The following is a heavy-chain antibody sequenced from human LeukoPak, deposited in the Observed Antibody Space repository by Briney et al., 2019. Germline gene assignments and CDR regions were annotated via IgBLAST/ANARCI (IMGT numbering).Heavy chain of an antibody. D-gene: IGHD3-10*01. V-gene: IGHV3-21*01. CDR3: ARVGSGNYFDY. CDR2: ISSDSTFI. CDR1: GFTFSTYS. Sequence: GGSLRLSCAASGFTFSTYSMNWVRQAPGRGLEWVSLISSDSTFISYADSVRGRFPISRDNAKNALYLKMNSLTAEHTSVYYCARVGSGNYFDYWGQGTLVTVSS. J-gene: IGHJ4*02.